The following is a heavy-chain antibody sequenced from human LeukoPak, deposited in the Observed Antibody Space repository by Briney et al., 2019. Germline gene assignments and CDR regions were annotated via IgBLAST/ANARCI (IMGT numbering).Heavy chain of an antibody. V-gene: IGHV4-34*01. CDR3: ARVRGRYYYGSGSQYNWFDP. J-gene: IGHJ5*02. D-gene: IGHD3-10*01. CDR2: TNHSGSI. Sequence: SETLSLTCAVYGGSFSGYYWSWIRQPPGKGLEWIGETNHSGSINYNPSLKSRVTISVDTSKNQFSLKLSSVTAADTAVYYCARVRGRYYYGSGSQYNWFDPWGQGTLVTVSS. CDR1: GGSFSGYY.